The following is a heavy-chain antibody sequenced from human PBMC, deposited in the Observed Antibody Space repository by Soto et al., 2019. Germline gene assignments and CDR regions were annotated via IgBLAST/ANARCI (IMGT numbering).Heavy chain of an antibody. Sequence: SETLSLTCTVSGGSISSSSYYWGWIRQPPGKGLEWIGSIYYSGSTYYNPSLKSRVTISVDTSKNQFSLKLSSVTAADTAVYYCARHLLLKTYGSGSYSPGAYYYYGMDVWGQGTTVTVSS. CDR3: ARHLLLKTYGSGSYSPGAYYYYGMDV. D-gene: IGHD3-10*01. V-gene: IGHV4-39*01. J-gene: IGHJ6*02. CDR1: GGSISSSSYY. CDR2: IYYSGST.